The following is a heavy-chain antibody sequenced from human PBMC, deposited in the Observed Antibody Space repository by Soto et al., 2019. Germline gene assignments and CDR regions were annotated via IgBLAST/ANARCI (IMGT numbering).Heavy chain of an antibody. V-gene: IGHV1-18*01. D-gene: IGHD4-17*01. Sequence: QVQLVQSGAEVKKPGDSLKVSCKASGYTFTSYGISWVRQAPGQGLEWMGWIGAYNGNTNYAQKLQGRVTMTTDTSTSTAYMELRSLRSDDTAVYYCARSYGGNSSYYYYGMDVWGQGTTVTVSS. CDR1: GYTFTSYG. CDR3: ARSYGGNSSYYYYGMDV. J-gene: IGHJ6*02. CDR2: IGAYNGNT.